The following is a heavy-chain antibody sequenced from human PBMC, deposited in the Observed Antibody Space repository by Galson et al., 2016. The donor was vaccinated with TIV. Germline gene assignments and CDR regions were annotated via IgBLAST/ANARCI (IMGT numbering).Heavy chain of an antibody. Sequence: FTNYIMHWVRQAPGQRLEWMGWINAGNGNTKYSQRFQGRVTITRDTSASTAYMELSSLRSEDTAVYYCARDPGYFVYWGREPWSPSPQ. CDR3: ARDPGYFVY. J-gene: IGHJ4*02. V-gene: IGHV1-3*01. CDR1: FTNYI. D-gene: IGHD1-1*01. CDR2: INAGNGNT.